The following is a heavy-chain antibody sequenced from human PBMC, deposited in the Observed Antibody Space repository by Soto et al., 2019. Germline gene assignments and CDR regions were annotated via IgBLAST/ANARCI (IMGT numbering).Heavy chain of an antibody. D-gene: IGHD3-3*01. Sequence: ASVKVSCKASGYTFTNYPIYWVRQAPGQRLGWMGLINAGNGNTKYSQNFQGRVTISRDISASTSYIELNSLRSEDTAVYYCAKGMEAYNYAMDVWGQGTTVTVSS. V-gene: IGHV1-3*01. CDR1: GYTFTNYP. CDR2: INAGNGNT. CDR3: AKGMEAYNYAMDV. J-gene: IGHJ6*02.